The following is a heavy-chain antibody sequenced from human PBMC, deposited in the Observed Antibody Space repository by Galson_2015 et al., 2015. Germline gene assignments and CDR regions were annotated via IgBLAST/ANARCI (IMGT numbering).Heavy chain of an antibody. CDR2: INTGNGNT. CDR3: EILAASTSH. V-gene: IGHV1-3*04. CDR1: GYSFTDYA. D-gene: IGHD2/OR15-2a*01. Sequence: SVKVSCKASGYSFTDYAIHWVRQAPGQGLEWMGWINTGNGNTECLQKFQGRVTITRNTSASTAYMELSSLTSEDTVVYYCEILAASTSHWGQGTLVTVSS. J-gene: IGHJ4*02.